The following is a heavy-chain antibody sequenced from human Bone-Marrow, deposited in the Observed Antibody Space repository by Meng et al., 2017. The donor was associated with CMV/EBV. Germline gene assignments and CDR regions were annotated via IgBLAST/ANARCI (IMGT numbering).Heavy chain of an antibody. CDR1: GGSVSSGSYY. D-gene: IGHD6-19*01. V-gene: IGHV4-61*01. Sequence: VSGGSVSSGSYYWSWIRQPPGKGLEWIGYIYYIGSTNYNPSLKSRVTISIDTSKNQFSLKLSSVTAADTAVYYCAGGYSSGWYYFDYWGQGTLVTSPQ. J-gene: IGHJ4*02. CDR3: AGGYSSGWYYFDY. CDR2: IYYIGST.